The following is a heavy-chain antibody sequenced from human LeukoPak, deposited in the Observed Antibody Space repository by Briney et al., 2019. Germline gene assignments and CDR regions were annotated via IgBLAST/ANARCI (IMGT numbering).Heavy chain of an antibody. V-gene: IGHV3-30*04. Sequence: PGRSLRLSCAASGFTFTTYSMHWVRQAPGMGLECVALISYDGTDTYYADSVKGRFTVSRDISTNTLYLQMNSLRAEDTAVYSCARAPSMPRGVDIVWGWYFDLWGRGTLVTVSS. J-gene: IGHJ2*01. CDR1: GFTFTTYS. D-gene: IGHD3-10*01. CDR2: ISYDGTDT. CDR3: ARAPSMPRGVDIVWGWYFDL.